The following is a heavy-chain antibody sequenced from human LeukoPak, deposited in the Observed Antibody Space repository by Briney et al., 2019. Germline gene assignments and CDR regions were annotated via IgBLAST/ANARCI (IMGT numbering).Heavy chain of an antibody. J-gene: IGHJ3*02. D-gene: IGHD2-15*01. CDR1: GFSFSNYW. CDR3: ARVPHCSGGSCYGHAYDI. V-gene: IGHV3-7*04. CDR2: TNEDGSDK. Sequence: GGSLRLSCEGSGFSFSNYWMSWVRQAPGKGLEWVAHTNEDGSDKYYVDSVKGRFTISRDNAKNSLYLQMNSLRAEDTAVYYCARVPHCSGGSCYGHAYDIWGQGTVVTVSS.